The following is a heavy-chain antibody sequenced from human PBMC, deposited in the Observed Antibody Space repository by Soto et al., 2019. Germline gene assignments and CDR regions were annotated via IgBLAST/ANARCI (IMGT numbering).Heavy chain of an antibody. D-gene: IGHD1-26*01. J-gene: IGHJ5*02. V-gene: IGHV4-31*03. CDR3: ARDGSNSPYNWFDP. CDR2: IYYSGST. Sequence: QVQLQESGPGLVKPSQILSLTCTVSGGSISSGGYYWSWIRQHPGKGLEWIGYIYYSGSTYYNTSLKSRLTISVDTSKNHFSLKLRSVTAADTAVYYCARDGSNSPYNWFDPWGQGTLVTVSS. CDR1: GGSISSGGYY.